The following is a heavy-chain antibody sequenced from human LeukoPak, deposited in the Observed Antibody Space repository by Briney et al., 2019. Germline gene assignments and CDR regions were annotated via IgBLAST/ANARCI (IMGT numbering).Heavy chain of an antibody. D-gene: IGHD3-10*01. CDR3: ARRPSGSYRLDY. CDR1: GGSISSYY. CDR2: IYYSGST. Sequence: SETLSLTCTVSGGSISSYYWSWIRQPPGKGLEWIGYIYYSGSTNYNLSLWSRVTISVDTSKNQFSLKLNSVTAADTAVYYCARRPSGSYRLDYWGQGTLVTVSS. V-gene: IGHV4-59*01. J-gene: IGHJ4*02.